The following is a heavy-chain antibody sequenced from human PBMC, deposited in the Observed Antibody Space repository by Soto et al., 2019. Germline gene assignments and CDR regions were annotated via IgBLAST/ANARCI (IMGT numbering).Heavy chain of an antibody. CDR3: ARGSTMTLYGLDV. Sequence: TLSLTCTVSDGSIRTGGYYWSWIRHHPGKGLEWIGYIYYSGNTYYNPSLQSRVLISIDMSRNQFSLKLNSVTAADAAVYYCARGSTMTLYGLDVWGQGTTVTVSS. CDR2: IYYSGNT. J-gene: IGHJ6*02. V-gene: IGHV4-31*03. D-gene: IGHD1-1*01. CDR1: DGSIRTGGYY.